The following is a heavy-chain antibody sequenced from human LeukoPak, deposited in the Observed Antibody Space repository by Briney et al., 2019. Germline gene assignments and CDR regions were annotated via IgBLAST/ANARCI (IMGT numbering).Heavy chain of an antibody. CDR3: ARGSQGYDSSGYHWFDY. V-gene: IGHV4-59*12. CDR2: VYYTGST. Sequence: SETLSLTCTVSGDSIGSYYWSWIRQPPGEGLEWIGYVYYTGSTNYNPSLKRRVTISVDTSKNQFSLKLSYVTAADTAVYYCARGSQGYDSSGYHWFDYWGQGTLVTVSS. CDR1: GDSIGSYY. D-gene: IGHD3-22*01. J-gene: IGHJ4*02.